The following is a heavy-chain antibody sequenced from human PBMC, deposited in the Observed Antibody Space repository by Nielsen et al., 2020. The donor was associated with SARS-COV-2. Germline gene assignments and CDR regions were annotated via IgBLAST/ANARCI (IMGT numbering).Heavy chain of an antibody. CDR1: GFTLKPYG. J-gene: IGHJ6*02. D-gene: IGHD3-10*01. Sequence: GESLTISCVAFGFTLKPYGMHWVRQAPGKGLEWVALISYDGSAKYYADSVKGRFTMSRDNSKNTLFLQMDSLRPEDTAVYYCAALGEMLLVLSYGMDVWGQGTTVSVSS. V-gene: IGHV3-30*03. CDR3: AALGEMLLVLSYGMDV. CDR2: ISYDGSAK.